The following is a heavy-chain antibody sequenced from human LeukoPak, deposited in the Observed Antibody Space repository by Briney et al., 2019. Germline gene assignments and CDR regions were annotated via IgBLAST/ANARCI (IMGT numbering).Heavy chain of an antibody. D-gene: IGHD6-13*01. V-gene: IGHV4-34*01. CDR2: INHSGST. Sequence: SETLSLTCAVYGGSFSGYYWSWIRQPPGKGLEWIGEINHSGSTNYNPSLKSRVTISVDTSKNQFSLKLSSVTAADTAVYYCARDLWIAAAGRTNNWFDPWGQGTLVTVSS. J-gene: IGHJ5*02. CDR1: GGSFSGYY. CDR3: ARDLWIAAAGRTNNWFDP.